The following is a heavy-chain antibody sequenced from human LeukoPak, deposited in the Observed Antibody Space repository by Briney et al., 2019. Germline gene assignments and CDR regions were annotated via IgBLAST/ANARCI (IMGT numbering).Heavy chain of an antibody. CDR3: ARDQYDTWSRRGNFDS. V-gene: IGHV3-7*03. CDR1: GFTFGKYW. D-gene: IGHD3-3*01. CDR2: IKLDGSEK. Sequence: GGSLRLSCVASGFTFGKYWMSWVRQAPGKGLEWVANIKLDGSEKKYVDSVKSRFTISRDNTKNSLYLQMNSLRAEDTAVFYCARDQYDTWSRRGNFDSWGQGTLVIVSS. J-gene: IGHJ4*02.